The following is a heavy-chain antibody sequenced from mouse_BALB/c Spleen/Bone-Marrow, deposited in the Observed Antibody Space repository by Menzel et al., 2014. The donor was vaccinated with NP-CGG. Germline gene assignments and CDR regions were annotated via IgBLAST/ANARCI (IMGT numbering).Heavy chain of an antibody. CDR1: EYEFPSHD. CDR3: ARSSTMYWYFDV. J-gene: IGHJ1*01. V-gene: IGHV5-2*01. CDR2: INSDGGST. D-gene: IGHD2-1*01. Sequence: EVKVVDSGGGLVQPGESLRLSCESTEYEFPSHDMSWVRQTPEKRLELVAAINSDGGSTYYPDTMERRFIISRDNTKKTLYLQMSSLRSEDTALYYCARSSTMYWYFDVWGAGTTVTVSS.